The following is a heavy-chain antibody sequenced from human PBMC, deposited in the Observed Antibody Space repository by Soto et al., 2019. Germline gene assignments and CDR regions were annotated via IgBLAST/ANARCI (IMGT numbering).Heavy chain of an antibody. V-gene: IGHV1-8*01. J-gene: IGHJ4*02. D-gene: IGHD6-19*01. CDR3: ARGRIAVAGRVGFVY. CDR1: GYTFTSYD. CDR2: MNPNSGNT. Sequence: ASVKVSCNASGYTFTSYDMNWVRQATGQGLEGMGWMNPNSGNTGYAQKFQGRVTMTRNTSISTAYMELSSLRSEDTAVYYCARGRIAVAGRVGFVYLGQGTLV.